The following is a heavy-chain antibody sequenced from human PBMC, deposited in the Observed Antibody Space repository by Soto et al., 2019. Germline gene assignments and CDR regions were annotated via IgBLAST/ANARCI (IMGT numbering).Heavy chain of an antibody. V-gene: IGHV1-69*01. J-gene: IGHJ6*02. CDR1: GGTFSSYA. CDR2: IIPIFGTA. D-gene: IGHD3-16*01. CDR3: ARDAGGTTGAFGMDV. Sequence: QVQLVQSGAEVKKPGSSVKVSCKASGGTFSSYAISGVRQAPGQGLEWMGGIIPIFGTANYAQKSKGRVTITADESTSTAYMELISLRSEDTAVYDCARDAGGTTGAFGMDVWGQGTTVTVSS.